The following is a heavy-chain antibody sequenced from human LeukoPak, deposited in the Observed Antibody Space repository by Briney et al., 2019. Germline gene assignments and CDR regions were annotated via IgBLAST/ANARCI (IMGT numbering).Heavy chain of an antibody. CDR1: GFTFSRDW. J-gene: IGHJ4*02. CDR2: IKEDGSAQ. CDR3: AKDGDGYHN. Sequence: GGSLRLSCAASGFTFSRDWMSWVRQAPGKGLEWVANIKEDGSAQYYADSVKGRFTISRDNTKNSSYLQMNSLTAEDTAMYYCAKDGDGYHNWGQGALVTVSS. V-gene: IGHV3-7*01. D-gene: IGHD3-9*01.